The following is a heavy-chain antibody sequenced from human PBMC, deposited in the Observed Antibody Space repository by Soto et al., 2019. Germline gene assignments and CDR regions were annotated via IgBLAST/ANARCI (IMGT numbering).Heavy chain of an antibody. V-gene: IGHV4-39*01. D-gene: IGHD4-17*01. CDR2: VYYRGRS. J-gene: IGHJ4*02. CDR1: GGSVTNSSYY. CDR3: VSQRTTVPTQAYFDY. Sequence: SETLSLTCTVSGGSVTNSSYYWGWFRQSPGKGLEWIGSVYYRGRSYSKSSVKSRVTISVDTSKNRFSLSLNSVTASDTAVYFCVSQRTTVPTQAYFDYWGPGALVTVSS.